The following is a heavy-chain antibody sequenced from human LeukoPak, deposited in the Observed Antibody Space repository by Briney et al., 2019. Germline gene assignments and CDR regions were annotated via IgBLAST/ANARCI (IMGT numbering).Heavy chain of an antibody. J-gene: IGHJ4*02. CDR2: INNDGTGR. CDR3: ATVSEF. Sequence: GGSLRLSCAASGFTFTNYWMHWVRQVPGKGLVWVAGINNDGTGRFYADSVQGRFTISRDNAKNTVYLQMNTLRPEDTALYHCATVSEFWGQGTLVTVSS. CDR1: GFTFTNYW. V-gene: IGHV3-74*01.